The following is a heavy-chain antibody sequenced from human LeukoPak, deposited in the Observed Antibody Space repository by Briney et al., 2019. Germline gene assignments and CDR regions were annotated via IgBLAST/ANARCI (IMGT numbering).Heavy chain of an antibody. CDR2: IYTSGST. CDR1: GGSISSGSYY. D-gene: IGHD3-9*01. V-gene: IGHV4-61*02. J-gene: IGHJ3*02. CDR3: ARATPVLRYFDWLSAHDAFDI. Sequence: SETLSLTCTVSGGSISSGSYYWSWIRQPAGKGLEWIGRIYTSGSTNYNPSLKSRVTMSVDTSKNQFSLKLSSVTAADTAVYYCARATPVLRYFDWLSAHDAFDIWGQGTMVTVSS.